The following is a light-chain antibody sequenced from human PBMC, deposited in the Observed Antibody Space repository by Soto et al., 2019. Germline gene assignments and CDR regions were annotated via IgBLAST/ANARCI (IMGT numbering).Light chain of an antibody. CDR3: QSYDSSLRPVV. Sequence: QLVLTQPPSVSGAPGQRVTISCTGSSSNIGAGYDVHWYQQLPGTAPKLLIYGNSNRPSGVPDRFSGSKSGTSASLAITGLQAEDEADYYCQSYDSSLRPVVFGGGTKVTVL. V-gene: IGLV1-40*01. CDR1: SSNIGAGYD. J-gene: IGLJ2*01. CDR2: GNS.